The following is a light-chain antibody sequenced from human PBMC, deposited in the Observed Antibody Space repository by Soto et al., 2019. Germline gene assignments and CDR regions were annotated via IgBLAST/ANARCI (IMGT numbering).Light chain of an antibody. CDR3: QQRHNWPLT. CDR2: DAS. Sequence: EIVLTQSTGTLSLSPGERTTLSFRASESVSNDLAWYQQKPGQSPRLLIYDASNRAAGIPARFSGSGSGTDFTLTISGLEPEDFAVYYCQQRHNWPLTFGGGTKVDIK. J-gene: IGKJ4*01. V-gene: IGKV3-11*01. CDR1: ESVSND.